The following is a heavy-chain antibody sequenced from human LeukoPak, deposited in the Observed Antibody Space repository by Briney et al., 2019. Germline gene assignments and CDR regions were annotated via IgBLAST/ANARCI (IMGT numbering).Heavy chain of an antibody. CDR3: ARRASSSWYDFDY. D-gene: IGHD6-13*01. CDR2: IYHSGST. CDR1: GGSISSGGYY. V-gene: IGHV4-30-2*01. Sequence: SETLSLTCTVSGGSISSGGYYWSWIRQPPGKGLEWIGYIYHSGSTYYNPSLESRVTISVDRSKNQFSLKLISVTAADTAVYYCARRASSSWYDFDYWGQGTLVTVSS. J-gene: IGHJ4*02.